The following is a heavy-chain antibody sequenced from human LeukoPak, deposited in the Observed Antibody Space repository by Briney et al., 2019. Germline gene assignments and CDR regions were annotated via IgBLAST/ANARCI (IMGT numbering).Heavy chain of an antibody. D-gene: IGHD6-19*01. CDR2: MSSGGTT. CDR3: AREIAVADY. V-gene: IGHV3-23*01. J-gene: IGHJ4*02. Sequence: PGGSLRLSCAASGFTFSSYAMSWVRQAPGKGLEWVSTMSSGGTTYYGDSVKGRFTISRDNAKNSLYLQMNSLRAEDTAVYYCAREIAVADYWGQGTLVTVSS. CDR1: GFTFSSYA.